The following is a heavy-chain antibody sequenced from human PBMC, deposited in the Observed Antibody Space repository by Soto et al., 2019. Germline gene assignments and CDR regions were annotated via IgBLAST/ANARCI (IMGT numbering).Heavy chain of an antibody. D-gene: IGHD3-10*01. CDR2: IIPIFGTA. CDR1: GGTFSSYA. CDR3: ARDLIRLCGEYYSYGMDV. Sequence: QVQLVQSGAEVKKPGSSVKVSCKASGGTFSSYAISWVRQAPGQGLEWMGGIIPIFGTANYAQKFQGRVTITADESTSTAYMELSSLRYEDTAVYYCARDLIRLCGEYYSYGMDVWGQGTTVTVSS. V-gene: IGHV1-69*01. J-gene: IGHJ6*02.